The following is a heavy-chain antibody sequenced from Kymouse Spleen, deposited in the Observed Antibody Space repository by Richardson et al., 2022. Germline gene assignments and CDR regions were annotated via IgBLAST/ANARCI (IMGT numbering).Heavy chain of an antibody. CDR1: GFTFSNAW. V-gene: IGHV3-15*01. J-gene: IGHJ3*02. D-gene: IGHD6-19*01. Sequence: EVQLVESGGGLVKPGGSLRLSCAASGFTFSNAWMSWVRQAPGKGLEWVGRIKSKTDGGTTDYAAPVKGRFTISRDDSKNTLYLQMNSLKTEDTAVYYCTTIAVAGPLDAFDIWGQGTMVTVSS. CDR2: IKSKTDGGTT. CDR3: TTIAVAGPLDAFDI.